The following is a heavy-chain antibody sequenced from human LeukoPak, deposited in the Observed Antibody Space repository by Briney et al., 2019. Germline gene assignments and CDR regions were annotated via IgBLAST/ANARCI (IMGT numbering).Heavy chain of an antibody. CDR1: GGSISSGDYY. V-gene: IGHV4-30-4*01. Sequence: SETLSLTCTVSGGSISSGDYYWSWIRQPPGKGLEWIGYIYYSGSTYYSPSLKSRVTISVDTSKNQFSLKLSSVTAADTAVYYCARVVGALHFDYWGQGTLVTVSS. J-gene: IGHJ4*02. D-gene: IGHD1-26*01. CDR3: ARVVGALHFDY. CDR2: IYYSGST.